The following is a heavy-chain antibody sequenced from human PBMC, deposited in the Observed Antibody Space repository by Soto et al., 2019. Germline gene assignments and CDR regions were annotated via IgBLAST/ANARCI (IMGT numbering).Heavy chain of an antibody. CDR2: ISGSGGGT. CDR3: AKGTHLTVRGVNYYYYYEMDV. CDR1: GFTFSSYA. V-gene: IGHV3-23*01. J-gene: IGHJ6*02. Sequence: EVQLLESGGGLVQPGGSLRLSCAASGFTFSSYAMSWVRQAPGKGLEWVSGISGSGGGTYYADSVKGRFTISRDNSKNTLYLQMNSLRAEDTAVYYCAKGTHLTVRGVNYYYYYEMDVWGQGTTVTVTS. D-gene: IGHD3-10*01.